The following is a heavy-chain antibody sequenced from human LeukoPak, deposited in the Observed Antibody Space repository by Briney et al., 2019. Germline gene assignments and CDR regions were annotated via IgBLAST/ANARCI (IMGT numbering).Heavy chain of an antibody. CDR3: ARGPYDILTGSNWFDP. CDR2: IYYSGST. J-gene: IGHJ5*02. V-gene: IGHV4-31*03. D-gene: IGHD3-9*01. CDR1: GGSISSGGYY. Sequence: SQTLSLNCTVSGGSISSGGYYWSWIRQHPGKGLEWIGYIYYSGSTYYNPSLKSRVTISVDTSKNQFSLKLSSVTAADTAVYYCARGPYDILTGSNWFDPWGQGTLVTVSS.